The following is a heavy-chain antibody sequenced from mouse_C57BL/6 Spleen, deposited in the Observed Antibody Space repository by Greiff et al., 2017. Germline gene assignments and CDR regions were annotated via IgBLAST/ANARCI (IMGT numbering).Heavy chain of an antibody. CDR2: IDPENGDT. Sequence: EVKLVESGAELVRPGASVKLSCTASGFNIKDDYMHWVKQRPEQGLEWIGWIDPENGDTEYASKFQGKATITADTSSNTAYLQLSSLTSEDTAVYYCTFYDYNRFAYWGQGTLVTVSA. CDR1: GFNIKDDY. CDR3: TFYDYNRFAY. V-gene: IGHV14-4*01. D-gene: IGHD2-4*01. J-gene: IGHJ3*01.